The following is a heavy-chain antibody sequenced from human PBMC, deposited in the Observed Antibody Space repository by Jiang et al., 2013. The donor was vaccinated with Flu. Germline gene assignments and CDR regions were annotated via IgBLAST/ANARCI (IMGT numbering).Heavy chain of an antibody. V-gene: IGHV1-3*01. CDR3: AREGGGSSYGTYYYYYGMDV. CDR2: INAGNGNT. J-gene: IGHJ6*02. CDR1: GYTFTSYA. Sequence: SGYTFTSYAMHWVRQAPGQRLEWMGWINAGNGNTKYSQKFQGRVTITRDTSASTAYMELSSLRSEDTAVYYCAREGGGSSYGTYYYYYGMDVWGQGTTVTVSS. D-gene: IGHD6-13*01.